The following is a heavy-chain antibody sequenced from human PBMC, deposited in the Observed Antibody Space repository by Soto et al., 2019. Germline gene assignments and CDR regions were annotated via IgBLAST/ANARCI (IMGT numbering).Heavy chain of an antibody. Sequence: PSETLSLTCTVSGVSITSSKHYWSWIRQHPGKGLEWIGYIYLSGFTYSNPSLKSRVTMSIDTSKNQFSLKLSSVTAADTAVYYCARGGLDDFWSGYLYHLDSWGLGTLVTVPQ. V-gene: IGHV4-30-4*08. J-gene: IGHJ4*02. CDR3: ARGGLDDFWSGYLYHLDS. CDR2: IYLSGFT. D-gene: IGHD3-3*01. CDR1: GVSITSSKHY.